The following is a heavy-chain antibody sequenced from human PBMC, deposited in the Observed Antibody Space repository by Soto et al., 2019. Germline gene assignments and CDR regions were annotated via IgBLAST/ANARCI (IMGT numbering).Heavy chain of an antibody. J-gene: IGHJ4*02. V-gene: IGHV3-23*01. CDR2: ISGSGGST. Sequence: PGGSLRLSCAASGFTFSSYAMSWVRQAPGKGLEWVSAISGSGGSTYYADSVKGRFTISRDNSKDTLYLQMNSLRAEDTAVYYCAKGSAAAGKQDYWGQGTLVTVSS. CDR3: AKGSAAAGKQDY. D-gene: IGHD6-13*01. CDR1: GFTFSSYA.